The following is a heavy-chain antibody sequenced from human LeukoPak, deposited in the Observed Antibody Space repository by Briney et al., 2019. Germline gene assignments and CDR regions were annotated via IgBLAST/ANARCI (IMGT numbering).Heavy chain of an antibody. CDR3: ARDPRSGIQGGYYGDY. J-gene: IGHJ4*02. Sequence: GASVKVSCKASGYTFTSYYMHWVRQAPGQGLEWMGIINPSGGSTSYAQKFQGRVTMTRDTSTSTVYMELSSLRSEDTAVYYCARDPRSGIQGGYYGDYWGQGALVTVSS. CDR1: GYTFTSYY. V-gene: IGHV1-46*01. D-gene: IGHD3-22*01. CDR2: INPSGGST.